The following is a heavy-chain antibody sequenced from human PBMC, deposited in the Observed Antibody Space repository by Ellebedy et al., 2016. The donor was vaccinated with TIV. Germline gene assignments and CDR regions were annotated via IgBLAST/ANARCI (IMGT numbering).Heavy chain of an antibody. CDR1: GFTFSTYA. J-gene: IGHJ4*02. CDR3: ARAGSYLSETVFY. D-gene: IGHD3-10*01. V-gene: IGHV3-23*01. CDR2: ISGSGDST. Sequence: GGSLTLSXAASGFTFSTYAMSWVRQAPGKGLEWVSAISGSGDSTYYADSVKGRFTISRDNAKNTLYLQMDSLRAEDTAVYYCARAGSYLSETVFYWGQGTLITVSS.